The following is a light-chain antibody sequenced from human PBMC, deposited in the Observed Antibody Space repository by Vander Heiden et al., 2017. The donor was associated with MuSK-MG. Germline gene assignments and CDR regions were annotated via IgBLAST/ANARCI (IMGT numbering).Light chain of an antibody. J-gene: IGKJ2*01. V-gene: IGKV2-30*01. Sequence: EVVLTQSPLSLPVTLGQPASISCSSSQSLVYSDGYTYLNWFQQRPGQSPRRLIYRVSNRDSGVPDRFSGSGSGTDFTLKISRVEAEDIGVYYCMQGAHWPPYTFGQGIKLEIK. CDR1: QSLVYSDGYTY. CDR3: MQGAHWPPYT. CDR2: RVS.